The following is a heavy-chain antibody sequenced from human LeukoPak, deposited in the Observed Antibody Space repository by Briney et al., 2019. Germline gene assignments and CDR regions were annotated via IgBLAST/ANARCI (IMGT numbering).Heavy chain of an antibody. CDR1: GGSISSSSYY. V-gene: IGHV4-39*01. J-gene: IGHJ4*02. D-gene: IGHD1-1*01. CDR3: ARLGLGERGPQVDY. CDR2: IYYSGST. Sequence: SETLSLTCTVSGGSISSSSYYWGWIRQPPGKGLEWIGSIYYSGSTYYNPSLESRVTISVDTSKNQFSLKLSSVTAADTAVYYCARLGLGERGPQVDYWGQGTLVTVSS.